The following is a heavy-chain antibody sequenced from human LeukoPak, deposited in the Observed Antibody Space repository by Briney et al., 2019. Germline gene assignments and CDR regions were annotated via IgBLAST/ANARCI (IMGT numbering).Heavy chain of an antibody. J-gene: IGHJ4*02. CDR3: ARDRIVVVTAAFDF. Sequence: GGSLRLSCAASGFSFDRYSMHWVRQAPGKGLEWVASISRGGTNIYYADSVKGRFVISRDDSNNSLILQMNSLTAEDSAVYYCARDRIVVVTAAFDFWGQGTLVTVSS. D-gene: IGHD2-21*02. CDR2: ISRGGTNI. CDR1: GFSFDRYS. V-gene: IGHV3-21*01.